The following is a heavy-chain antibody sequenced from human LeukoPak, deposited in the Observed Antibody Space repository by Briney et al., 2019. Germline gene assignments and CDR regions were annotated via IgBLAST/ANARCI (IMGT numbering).Heavy chain of an antibody. CDR1: GFTFTSSA. J-gene: IGHJ4*02. V-gene: IGHV1-58*01. D-gene: IGHD2-2*01. Sequence: SVKVSCKASGFTFTSSAVQWVRQARVQRLEWIVWIVVGGGNTNYAQKFQERVTITRDMSTSTAYMELSSLRSEDTAVYYCAAGYCSSTSCYGEGYFDYWGQGTLVTVSS. CDR2: IVVGGGNT. CDR3: AAGYCSSTSCYGEGYFDY.